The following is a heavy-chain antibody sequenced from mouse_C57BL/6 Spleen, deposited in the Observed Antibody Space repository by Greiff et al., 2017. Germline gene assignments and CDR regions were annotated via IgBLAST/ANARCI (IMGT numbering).Heavy chain of an antibody. V-gene: IGHV1-80*01. Sequence: QVQLQQSGAELVKPGASVKISCKASGYAFSSYWMNWVQQRPGKGLEWLGQIYPGDGDTNYNGKFKGKATLHADTSSSTAYMQLSSLTSEDSTVYFCARGGYYGSYAMDYWGQGTSVTVSS. CDR3: ARGGYYGSYAMDY. CDR2: IYPGDGDT. J-gene: IGHJ4*01. D-gene: IGHD1-1*01. CDR1: GYAFSSYW.